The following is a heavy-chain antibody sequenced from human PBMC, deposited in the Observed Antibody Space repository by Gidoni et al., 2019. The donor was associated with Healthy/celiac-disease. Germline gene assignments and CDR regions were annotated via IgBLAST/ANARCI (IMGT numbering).Heavy chain of an antibody. J-gene: IGHJ4*02. CDR1: GYTFTGYY. Sequence: QVQLVQSGAEVQKPGASVKVSCKASGYTFTGYYMHWVRQAPGQGLEWMGWINPNSGGTNYAQKFQGRVTMTRDTSISTAYMELSRLRSDDTAVYYCATRYCTNGVCYTEYYFDYWGQGTLVTVSS. D-gene: IGHD2-8*01. CDR2: INPNSGGT. V-gene: IGHV1-2*02. CDR3: ATRYCTNGVCYTEYYFDY.